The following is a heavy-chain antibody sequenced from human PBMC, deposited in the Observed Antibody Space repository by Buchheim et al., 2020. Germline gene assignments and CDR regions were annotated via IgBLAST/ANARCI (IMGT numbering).Heavy chain of an antibody. CDR2: ISYDGSNK. V-gene: IGHV3-30*04. Sequence: QVQLVESGGGVVQPGRSLRLSCAASGFTFSSYAMHWVRQAPGKGLEWVAVISYDGSNKYYADSVKGRFTISRDNSKTTLYLQMNSLRAEDTAVYYCARSLSGSLSYWYFDLWGRGTL. CDR3: ARSLSGSLSYWYFDL. J-gene: IGHJ2*01. D-gene: IGHD1-26*01. CDR1: GFTFSSYA.